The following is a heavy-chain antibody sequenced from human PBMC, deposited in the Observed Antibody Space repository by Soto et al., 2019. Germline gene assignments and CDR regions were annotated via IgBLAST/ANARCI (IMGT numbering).Heavy chain of an antibody. J-gene: IGHJ6*02. CDR2: IFSSGTT. CDR1: GDSIGSGNKY. V-gene: IGHV4-30-4*02. D-gene: IGHD3-16*01. CDR3: ARVPSPFDFYYDMDV. Sequence: PSETLSLTCTVSGDSIGSGNKYCSCIRQSPGKGLEWIGYIFSSGTTYYNPSLKSRLTMSLDTSQNQFSLKLNSVTAADTAVYFCARVPSPFDFYYDMDVWGQGTTVTVSS.